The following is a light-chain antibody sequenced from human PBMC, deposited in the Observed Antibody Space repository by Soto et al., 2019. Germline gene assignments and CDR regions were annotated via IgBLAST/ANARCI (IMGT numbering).Light chain of an antibody. V-gene: IGLV2-18*02. CDR2: DVS. Sequence: QSALTQPPSVSGSPGRSVAISCTGTSSDVGSNNRVSWYQQPPGSAPKLIIYDVSNRPSGIPDRFSGSKSANTASLTISGLQTEDEADYSCSSYTTSNTYVFGTGTRVTAL. J-gene: IGLJ1*01. CDR1: SSDVGSNNR. CDR3: SSYTTSNTYV.